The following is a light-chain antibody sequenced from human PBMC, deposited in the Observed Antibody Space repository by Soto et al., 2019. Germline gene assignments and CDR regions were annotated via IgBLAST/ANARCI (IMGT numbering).Light chain of an antibody. CDR1: QTISRW. CDR2: DAS. CDR3: QQYNTYSPVT. J-gene: IGKJ1*01. V-gene: IGKV1-5*01. Sequence: DIQMTQSPSTLSASVGDRFTITCRASQTISRWLAWYRQKPGKAPKLLIYDASSLESGVPSRFSGSESGTEFTLTISSLQPDDFATYYCQQYNTYSPVTFGQGTKVDI.